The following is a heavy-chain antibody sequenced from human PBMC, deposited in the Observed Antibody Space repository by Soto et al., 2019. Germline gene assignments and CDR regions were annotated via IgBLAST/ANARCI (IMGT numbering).Heavy chain of an antibody. J-gene: IGHJ4*02. CDR2: IYWDNDR. V-gene: IGHV2-5*02. CDR3: AHRRGGYNWNDGNFDY. D-gene: IGHD1-1*01. CDR1: GFSLTTSGVG. Sequence: QITLEESGPALVNPTQTLTLTCTFSGFSLTTSGVGVGWIRQPPGKALEWLGLIYWDNDRRYSPSLRSRLSISKHTSKNQVVLTMTDMGPVDTAIYYCAHRRGGYNWNDGNFDYWGQGALVTVSS.